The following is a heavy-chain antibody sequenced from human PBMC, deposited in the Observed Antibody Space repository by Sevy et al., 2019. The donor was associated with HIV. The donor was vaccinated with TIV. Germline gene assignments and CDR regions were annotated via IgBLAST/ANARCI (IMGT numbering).Heavy chain of an antibody. CDR2: ISSSSSYI. J-gene: IGHJ6*02. CDR1: GFTFSSYS. CDR3: ARYQPPMGYYYYGMDV. V-gene: IGHV3-21*01. Sequence: GESLKISCAASGFTFSSYSMNWVRQAPGKGLEWVSSISSSSSYIYYADSVKGRFTISRDNAKNSLYLQMNSLRAEDTAVYYCARYQPPMGYYYYGMDVWGQGTTVTVSS.